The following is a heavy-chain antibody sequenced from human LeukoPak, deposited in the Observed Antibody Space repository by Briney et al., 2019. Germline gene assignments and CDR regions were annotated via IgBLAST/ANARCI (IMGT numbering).Heavy chain of an antibody. V-gene: IGHV3-74*01. CDR3: VTDRYSDSAFED. CDR2: INDDGSVT. D-gene: IGHD1-26*01. J-gene: IGHJ4*02. CDR1: GITVSTFW. Sequence: GGSLRLSCAASGITVSTFWMHWVRQAPGEGLVWVSRINDDGSVTNYADSVEGRFTLSRDNAKNMLYLKMNDLRAEDTSLYYCVTDRYSDSAFEDWGQGTLVTVSS.